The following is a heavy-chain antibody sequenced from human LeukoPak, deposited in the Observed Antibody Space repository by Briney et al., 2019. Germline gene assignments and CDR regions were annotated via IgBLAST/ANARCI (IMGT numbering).Heavy chain of an antibody. CDR3: ARWPYYDILTGYFRERQYYFDY. CDR1: GFTFSDYW. Sequence: PGGSLRLSCAASGFTFSDYWMYWFRQAPGEGLVWVSRMNIDGSSTSYADSVKGRFTISRDNAKNTLYLQMNSLRAEDTAVYYCARWPYYDILTGYFRERQYYFDYWGQGTLVTVSS. V-gene: IGHV3-74*01. J-gene: IGHJ4*02. CDR2: MNIDGSST. D-gene: IGHD3-9*01.